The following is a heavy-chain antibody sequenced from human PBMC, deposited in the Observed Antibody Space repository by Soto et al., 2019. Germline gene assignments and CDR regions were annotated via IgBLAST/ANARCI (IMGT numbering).Heavy chain of an antibody. CDR2: IIPIFGTA. D-gene: IGHD3-3*01. Sequence: SVKVSCKASGGTFSSYAISWVRQAPGQGLEWMGGIIPIFGTANYAQKFQGRVTITADESTSTAYMELSSLRSEDTAVYYCASRITTSLGINYFDYWGQGTLVTVS. CDR3: ASRITTSLGINYFDY. J-gene: IGHJ4*02. V-gene: IGHV1-69*13. CDR1: GGTFSSYA.